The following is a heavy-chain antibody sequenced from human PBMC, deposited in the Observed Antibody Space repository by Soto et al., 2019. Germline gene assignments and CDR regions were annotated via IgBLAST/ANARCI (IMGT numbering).Heavy chain of an antibody. CDR2: IYYSGST. V-gene: IGHV4-59*01. CDR1: GGSISSYY. Sequence: SETLSLTCTASGGSISSYYWSWIRRPPGKGLEWIGYIYYSGSTNYNPSLKSRVTISVDTSKNQFSLKLSSVTAADTAVYYCARKAGSGSWTLDPWGQGTLVTVSS. D-gene: IGHD3-10*01. CDR3: ARKAGSGSWTLDP. J-gene: IGHJ5*02.